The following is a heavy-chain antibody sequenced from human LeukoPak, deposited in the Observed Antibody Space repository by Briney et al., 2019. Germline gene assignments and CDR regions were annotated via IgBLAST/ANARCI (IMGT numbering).Heavy chain of an antibody. CDR2: FDPEDGET. D-gene: IGHD5-18*01. CDR1: GYTFTGYY. J-gene: IGHJ4*02. Sequence: ASVKVSCKASGYTFTGYYMHWVRQAPGKGLEWMGGFDPEDGETIYAQKFQGRVTMTEDTSTDTAYMELSSLRSEDTAVYYCASRGYSYDPIDYWGQGTLVTVPS. CDR3: ASRGYSYDPIDY. V-gene: IGHV1-24*01.